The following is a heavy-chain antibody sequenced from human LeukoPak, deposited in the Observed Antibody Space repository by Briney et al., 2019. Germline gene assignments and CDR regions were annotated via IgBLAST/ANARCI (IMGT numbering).Heavy chain of an antibody. CDR1: GFTFVSYG. Sequence: PGGSLRLSCAASGFTFVSYGMHWVRQAPGKGLEWVAVIWYDASNKYYADSVKGRFTISRDNSKKTLYLQMNSLRADDTAVYYCARDHYTGGPPDAFDIWGQGTMVTVSS. CDR2: IWYDASNK. J-gene: IGHJ3*02. V-gene: IGHV3-33*01. D-gene: IGHD3-16*01. CDR3: ARDHYTGGPPDAFDI.